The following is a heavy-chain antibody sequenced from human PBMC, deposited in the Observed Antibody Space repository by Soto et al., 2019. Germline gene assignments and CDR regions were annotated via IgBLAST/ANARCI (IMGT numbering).Heavy chain of an antibody. D-gene: IGHD7-27*01. V-gene: IGHV3-9*01. CDR2: ISWNSGSI. CDR3: AKDIADAGDPYYYYYMDV. J-gene: IGHJ6*03. CDR1: GFTFDDYA. Sequence: PGGSLRLSCAASGFTFDDYAMHWVRQAPGKGLEWVSGISWNSGSIGYADSVKGRFTISRDNAKNSLYLQMNSLRAEDTALYYCAKDIADAGDPYYYYYMDVWGKGTTVTVSS.